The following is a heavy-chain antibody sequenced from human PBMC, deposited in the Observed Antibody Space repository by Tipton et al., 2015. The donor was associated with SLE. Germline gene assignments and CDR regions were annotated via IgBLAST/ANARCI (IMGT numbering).Heavy chain of an antibody. CDR1: GGSISTYY. V-gene: IGHV4-59*12. J-gene: IGHJ4*02. D-gene: IGHD3-22*01. CDR2: VYHRGST. CDR3: ARDEYRYDATGYHLLGHFDF. Sequence: SLTCSVYGGSISTYYWNWIRQFPGKGLEWIGYVYHRGSTKYNPSLKSRLSISADRSNNQFSLRLRSVTAADTAVYYCARDEYRYDATGYHLLGHFDFWGQGTLVTVSS.